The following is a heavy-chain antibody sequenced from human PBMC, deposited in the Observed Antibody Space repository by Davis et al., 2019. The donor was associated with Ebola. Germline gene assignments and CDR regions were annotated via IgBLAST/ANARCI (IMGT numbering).Heavy chain of an antibody. CDR2: ISPRGGST. V-gene: IGHV3-23*01. J-gene: IGHJ5*02. D-gene: IGHD5-18*01. CDR3: AKSWRYNNVRNWFDP. Sequence: GESLKISCAASGFTFDSYAMIWVRQAPGKGLEWVSSISPRGGSTSYADSLEGRFTVSRDNSKNTLFLQMNTLRAEDTAVYYCAKSWRYNNVRNWFDPGGQGTLVTVSS. CDR1: GFTFDSYA.